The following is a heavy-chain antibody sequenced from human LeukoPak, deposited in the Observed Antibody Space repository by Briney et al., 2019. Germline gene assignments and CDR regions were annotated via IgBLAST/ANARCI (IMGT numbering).Heavy chain of an antibody. CDR1: GLTFRSSA. CDR2: LSYDGSTE. J-gene: IGHJ4*02. D-gene: IGHD3-10*01. Sequence: GGSLRLSCAASGLTFRSSAMHWVRQAPGKGLQWVALLSYDGSTEYHADSVKGRFTISTDTSKNTLYLQMNSLRAEDTAVYYCARALWVGGYFDYWGQGTRVTVSS. V-gene: IGHV3-30*04. CDR3: ARALWVGGYFDY.